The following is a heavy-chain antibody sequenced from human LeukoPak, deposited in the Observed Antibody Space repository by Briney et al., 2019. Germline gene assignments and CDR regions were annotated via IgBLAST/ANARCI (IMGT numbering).Heavy chain of an antibody. CDR2: ISSSGSTI. CDR1: GFTFSSYE. CDR3: ARDSVLLWFLDP. J-gene: IGHJ5*02. D-gene: IGHD3-10*01. V-gene: IGHV3-48*03. Sequence: GGSLRLSCAASGFTFSSYEMNWVRQAPGKGLEWVSYISSSGSTIYYADSVKGRFTISRDNAKNSLYLQMNSLRAEDTAVYYCARDSVLLWFLDPWGQGTLVTVSS.